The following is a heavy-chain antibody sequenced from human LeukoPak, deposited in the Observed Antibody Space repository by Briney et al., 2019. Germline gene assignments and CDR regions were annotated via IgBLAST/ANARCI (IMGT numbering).Heavy chain of an antibody. CDR2: IIPSGHTT. D-gene: IGHD3-16*01. Sequence: GGTLRLSCAASGFTFSSHGMNWVRQAPGKGLEWVSGIIPSGHTTYYADSVRGRFTISRDNSRNTLYLQMNSLRAEDTAVYYCAKGRGGWSSDVWGKGTTVTISS. V-gene: IGHV3-23*01. J-gene: IGHJ6*04. CDR3: AKGRGGWSSDV. CDR1: GFTFSSHG.